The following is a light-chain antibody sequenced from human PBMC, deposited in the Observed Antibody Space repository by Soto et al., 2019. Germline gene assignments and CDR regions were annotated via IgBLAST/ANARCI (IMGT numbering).Light chain of an antibody. V-gene: IGKV3D-20*02. J-gene: IGKJ4*01. Sequence: EILLTHSPGTLSLSPGDRAALSCRASQTVSNIYLVWYQQRPGQAPRLLIYETSIRASGIPDRFSGSGSGTDFTLTISRLEPEDFAVYYCQQRSNWPPLTFGGGTKVDIK. CDR3: QQRSNWPPLT. CDR2: ETS. CDR1: QTVSNIY.